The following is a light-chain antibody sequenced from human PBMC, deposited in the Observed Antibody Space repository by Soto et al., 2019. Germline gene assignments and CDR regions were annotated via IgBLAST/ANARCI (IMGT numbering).Light chain of an antibody. Sequence: IQMPQSPSTLSASVGDRVTITCRASQGISSYLAWYQQKPGKAPKLLIYAASTLQSGVPSRFSGSGSGTDFTLTISCLQSEDFATYYCQQYYSYPRTFGQGTKVDIK. CDR3: QQYYSYPRT. CDR1: QGISSY. V-gene: IGKV1-8*01. J-gene: IGKJ1*01. CDR2: AAS.